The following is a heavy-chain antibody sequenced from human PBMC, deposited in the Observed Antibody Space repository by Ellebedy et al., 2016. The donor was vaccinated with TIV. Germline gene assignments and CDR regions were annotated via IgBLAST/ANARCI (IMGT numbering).Heavy chain of an antibody. J-gene: IGHJ4*02. V-gene: IGHV3-30-3*01. CDR3: ARVYDSYYFDY. CDR2: ISYDGSDK. Sequence: GGSLRLSCAASGFTFSSYGVHWVRQAPGKGLEWVALISYDGSDKNYADSVKGRFTISRDDAKNSLYLQMNGLRAEDTAVYYCARVYDSYYFDYWGQGALVTVSS. CDR1: GFTFSSYG. D-gene: IGHD3-3*01.